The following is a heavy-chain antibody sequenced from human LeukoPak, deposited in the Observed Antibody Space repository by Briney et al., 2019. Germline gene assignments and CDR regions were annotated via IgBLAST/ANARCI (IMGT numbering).Heavy chain of an antibody. CDR3: AKDESPRIAADNY. Sequence: GGSLRLSCAASGFIFSSYWMSWVRQAPGKGLEWVADIKEDGSDTYYVDSVKGRFTISRDNAKNSLYLQMKSLGAEDTAVYYCAKDESPRIAADNYWGQGTLVTVSS. D-gene: IGHD6-25*01. CDR2: IKEDGSDT. V-gene: IGHV3-7*03. CDR1: GFIFSSYW. J-gene: IGHJ4*02.